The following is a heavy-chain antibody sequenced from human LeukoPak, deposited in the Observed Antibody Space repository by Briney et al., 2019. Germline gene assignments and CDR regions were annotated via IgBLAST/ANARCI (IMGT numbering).Heavy chain of an antibody. D-gene: IGHD1-26*01. V-gene: IGHV4-59*01. CDR3: ARGGSFYAY. Sequence: SETLSLTCTVSGGSISSYYWSWIRQPPGKGLEWIGYIYYSGSTNYNPSLKSRVTISVDTSKNQFSLKLSSVTAADTAVYYCARGGSFYAYWGQGTLVTVSS. J-gene: IGHJ4*02. CDR2: IYYSGST. CDR1: GGSISSYY.